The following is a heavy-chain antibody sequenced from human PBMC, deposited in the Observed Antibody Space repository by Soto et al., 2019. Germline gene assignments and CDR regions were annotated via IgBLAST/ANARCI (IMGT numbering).Heavy chain of an antibody. D-gene: IGHD2-21*01. CDR3: ARLRIATNNYKWFDP. Sequence: KTSETLSLTCSVSGAALNCGNYYWSWIRQVPGKGLEWIGHIYVTGAVDYNPSLRDRITISQDTSERQFSLNLRLVTAADTAVYYCARLRIATNNYKWFDPWGQGTLVTVSS. J-gene: IGHJ5*02. V-gene: IGHV4-31*03. CDR1: GAALNCGNYY. CDR2: IYVTGAV.